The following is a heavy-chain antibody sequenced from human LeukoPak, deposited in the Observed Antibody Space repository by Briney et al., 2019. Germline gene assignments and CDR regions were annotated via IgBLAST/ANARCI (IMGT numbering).Heavy chain of an antibody. CDR3: ARVQGVVVPAAMVSYYYYMDV. V-gene: IGHV4-4*02. Sequence: SGTLSLTCAVSGGSISSSNWWSWVRQPPGKGLEWIGEIYHSGSTNYNPSLKSRVTISVDKSKNQFSLKLSSVTAADTAVYYCARVQGVVVPAAMVSYYYYMDVWGQGTLVTVSS. CDR2: IYHSGST. CDR1: GGSISSSNW. J-gene: IGHJ6*03. D-gene: IGHD2-2*01.